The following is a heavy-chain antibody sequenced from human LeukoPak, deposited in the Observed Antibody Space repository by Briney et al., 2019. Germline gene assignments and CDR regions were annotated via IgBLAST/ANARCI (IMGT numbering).Heavy chain of an antibody. CDR3: AKRSTIAVAYFDY. Sequence: GGSLRLSCAASGFTFSSYAMSWVRQAPGKGLEWVSAISGSGGSTYYADSVKGRFTISRDNSKNTLYLQMSSLRAEDTAVYYCAKRSTIAVAYFDYWGQGTLVTVSS. D-gene: IGHD6-19*01. J-gene: IGHJ4*02. V-gene: IGHV3-23*01. CDR2: ISGSGGST. CDR1: GFTFSSYA.